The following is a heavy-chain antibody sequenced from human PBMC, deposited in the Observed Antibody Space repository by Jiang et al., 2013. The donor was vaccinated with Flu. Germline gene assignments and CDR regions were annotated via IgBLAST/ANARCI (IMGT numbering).Heavy chain of an antibody. CDR1: GGSITSSNYY. V-gene: IGHV4-39*01. D-gene: IGHD6-13*01. CDR2: VYYTGGT. J-gene: IGHJ4*02. CDR3: ARQLRAAGSGSVFDY. Sequence: GPGLVKPSETLSLICSVSGGSITSSNYYWGWIRQPPGKGLEWIGSVYYTGGTFYNPSLRNRVTLSVDTSKDQFSLKLSSVTAADTAVYYCARQLRAAGSGSVFDYWGQGTLVTVSS.